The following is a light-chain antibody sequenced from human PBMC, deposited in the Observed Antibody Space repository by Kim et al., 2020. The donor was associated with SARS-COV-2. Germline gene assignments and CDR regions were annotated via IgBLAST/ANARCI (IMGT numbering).Light chain of an antibody. CDR3: SSYTSSSTLV. V-gene: IGLV2-14*03. Sequence: GQSFTISCTVTSSDVGGYNYVSWYQQHPGKAPKLMIYDVSNRPSGVSNRFSGSKSGNTASLTISGLQAEDEADYYCSSYTSSSTLVFGGGTQLTVL. CDR2: DVS. CDR1: SSDVGGYNY. J-gene: IGLJ2*01.